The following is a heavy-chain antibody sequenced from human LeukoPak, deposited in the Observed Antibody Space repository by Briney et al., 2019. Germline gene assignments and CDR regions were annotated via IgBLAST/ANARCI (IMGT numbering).Heavy chain of an antibody. J-gene: IGHJ6*03. V-gene: IGHV4-39*02. CDR2: IYYSGST. CDR3: AREGYGSGSYYLYYYYYYMDV. CDR1: GGSISSSSYY. Sequence: SETLSLTCTVSGGSISSSSYYWGWIRQPPGKGLEWIGSIYYSGSTYYNPSLKSRVTISVDTSKNQFSLKLSSVNAADTAVYYCAREGYGSGSYYLYYYYYYMDVWGKGTTVTVSS. D-gene: IGHD3-10*01.